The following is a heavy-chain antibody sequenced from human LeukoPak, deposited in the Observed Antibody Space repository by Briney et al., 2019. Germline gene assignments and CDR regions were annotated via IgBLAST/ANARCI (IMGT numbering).Heavy chain of an antibody. Sequence: PGESLKISRKGSGYNFTNYWVAWVRQMPGEGLEWMGIIFPGDSDVTYSPSFQGQVTISADKSVNTAYLQWSRLKASDTAMYYWARHGGGYSNWADFWGQGTLVTVSS. D-gene: IGHD5-18*01. CDR1: GYNFTNYW. V-gene: IGHV5-51*01. CDR3: ARHGGGYSNWADF. CDR2: IFPGDSDV. J-gene: IGHJ4*02.